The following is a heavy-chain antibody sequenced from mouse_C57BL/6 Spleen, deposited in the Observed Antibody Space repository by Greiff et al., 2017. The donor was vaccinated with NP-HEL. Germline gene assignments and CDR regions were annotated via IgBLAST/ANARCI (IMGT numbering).Heavy chain of an antibody. J-gene: IGHJ1*03. V-gene: IGHV1-53*01. CDR1: GYTFTSYW. CDR2: INPSNGGT. CDR3: ARLGSVVANWYFDV. D-gene: IGHD1-1*01. Sequence: VQLQQSGTELVKPGASVKLSCKASGYTFTSYWMHWVKQRPGQGLEWIGNINPSNGGTNYNEKFKSKATLTVDKSSSTAYMQLSSLTSEDSAVYYCARLGSVVANWYFDVWGTGTTVTVSS.